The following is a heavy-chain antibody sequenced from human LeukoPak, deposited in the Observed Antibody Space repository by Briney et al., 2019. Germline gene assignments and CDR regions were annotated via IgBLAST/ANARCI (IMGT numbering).Heavy chain of an antibody. CDR3: ARDLPAGLLYSFDY. J-gene: IGHJ4*02. CDR2: IVVGSGNT. CDR1: GFTFTSSA. V-gene: IGHV1-58*02. D-gene: IGHD2-2*02. Sequence: ASVKVSCKASGFTFTSSAMQWVRQARGQRLEWIGWIVVGSGNTNYAQKFQERVTITRDMSTSTAYMELSSLRSEDTAVYYCARDLPAGLLYSFDYWGQGTLVTVSS.